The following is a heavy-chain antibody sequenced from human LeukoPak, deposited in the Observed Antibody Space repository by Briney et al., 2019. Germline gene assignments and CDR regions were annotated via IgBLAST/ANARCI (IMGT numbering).Heavy chain of an antibody. CDR3: ANGTIYGVVSPDY. CDR2: IYTSGST. J-gene: IGHJ4*02. V-gene: IGHV4-61*02. Sequence: PSETLSLTCTVSGGSISSGRYYWSWIRQPAGKGLEWIGRIYTSGSTNYNPALKIRVPISGGSAKNQFSLKLTAVTAADTAFYFCANGTIYGVVSPDYWGQGTLVTVSS. D-gene: IGHD3-3*01. CDR1: GGSISSGRYY.